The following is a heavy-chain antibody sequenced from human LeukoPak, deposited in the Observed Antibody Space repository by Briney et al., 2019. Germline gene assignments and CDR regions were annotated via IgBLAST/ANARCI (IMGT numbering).Heavy chain of an antibody. CDR1: GLTVSSNY. D-gene: IGHD5-12*01. J-gene: IGHJ4*02. V-gene: IGHV3-53*05. Sequence: GGSLRLSCAASGLTVSSNYMSWVRQAPGRGLEWVSIIYSGGSAYYADSVKGRFTISRDNSKNTLHLQMNSLRAEDTAVYYCAQGGLATFPWYIDYWGQGTLVTVSS. CDR2: IYSGGSA. CDR3: AQGGLATFPWYIDY.